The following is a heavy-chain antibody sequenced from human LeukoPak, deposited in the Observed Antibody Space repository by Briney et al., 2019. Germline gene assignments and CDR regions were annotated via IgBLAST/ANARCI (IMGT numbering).Heavy chain of an antibody. V-gene: IGHV3-23*01. CDR2: ISGSGGST. J-gene: IGHJ4*02. CDR3: AQARDGYKSALFDY. Sequence: GGSLRLSCAASGFTFSSYAMSWVRQAPGKGLEWVSAISGSGGSTYYADSVKGRFTISRDNSKNTLYLQMNSLRAEDTAVYYCAQARDGYKSALFDYWGQGTLVTVSS. D-gene: IGHD5-24*01. CDR1: GFTFSSYA.